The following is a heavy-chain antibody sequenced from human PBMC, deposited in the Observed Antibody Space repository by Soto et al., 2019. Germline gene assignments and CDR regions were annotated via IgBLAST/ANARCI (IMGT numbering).Heavy chain of an antibody. CDR3: ARGGRRSPGMDV. CDR1: CGSISSGGYY. V-gene: IGHV4-31*03. Sequence: SETLSLTCTVSCGSISSGGYYRSWIRQHPGKGLEWIGYIYYSGSTYYNPSLKSRVTISVDTSKNQFSLKLSSVTAADTAVYYCARGGRRSPGMDVWGQGTTVT. CDR2: IYYSGST. J-gene: IGHJ6*02.